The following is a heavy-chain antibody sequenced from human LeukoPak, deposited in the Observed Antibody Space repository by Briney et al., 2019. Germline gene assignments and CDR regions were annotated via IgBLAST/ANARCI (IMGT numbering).Heavy chain of an antibody. CDR1: GASYNAYY. D-gene: IGHD3-3*01. J-gene: IGHJ4*02. CDR3: AVGITIFGVAASFDS. V-gene: IGHV4-34*01. Sequence: KPSDTLSLTYAVYGASYNAYYWRWIRQPPGKGLEWIGDIDHRGTDTYYPYLKSRLTISADASKNQFSLKLISGTDADTAVYYCAVGITIFGVAASFDSWGQGNLVIVSS. CDR2: IDHRGTD.